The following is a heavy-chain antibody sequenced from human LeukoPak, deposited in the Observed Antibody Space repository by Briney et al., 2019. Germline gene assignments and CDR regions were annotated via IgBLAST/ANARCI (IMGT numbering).Heavy chain of an antibody. V-gene: IGHV3-43*01. Sequence: GGSLRLSCEASRFTFDDYTMHWVRQSPGKGLEWVSLISWDGGTTYYADSVRGRFTISRDNSKNSLYLQMNSLRTEDTALYYCAKDRGYYYDSSAYGTYFDYWGQGTLVTVSS. CDR3: AKDRGYYYDSSAYGTYFDY. J-gene: IGHJ4*02. CDR1: RFTFDDYT. D-gene: IGHD3-22*01. CDR2: ISWDGGTT.